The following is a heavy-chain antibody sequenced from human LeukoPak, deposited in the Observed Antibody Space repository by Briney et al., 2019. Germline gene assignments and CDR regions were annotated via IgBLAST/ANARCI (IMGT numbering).Heavy chain of an antibody. CDR1: GGSISSSNYY. Sequence: SETLSLTCTVSGGSISSSNYYWGWIRQPPGKGLEWLGSIYYSGSTYYNPSRKSRVTISVDTSKNQFSLKLSPVTAADTAVYYWGTGGGGSYFDYWGQGTLVTVSS. V-gene: IGHV4-39*01. D-gene: IGHD3-16*01. J-gene: IGHJ4*02. CDR3: GTGGGGSYFDY. CDR2: IYYSGST.